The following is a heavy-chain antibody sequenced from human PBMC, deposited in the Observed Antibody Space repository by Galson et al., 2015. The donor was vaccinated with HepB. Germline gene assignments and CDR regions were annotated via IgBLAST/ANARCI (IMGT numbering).Heavy chain of an antibody. CDR2: ISGSGGST. J-gene: IGHJ4*02. D-gene: IGHD3-22*01. V-gene: IGHV3-23*01. Sequence: SLRLSCAASGFTFSSYAMSWVRQAPGKGLEWVSAISGSGGSTYYADSVKGRFTISRDNSKNTLYLQMNSLRAEDTAAYYCAKGSGGITMIVVVITTWDFWGQGTLVTVSS. CDR1: GFTFSSYA. CDR3: AKGSGGITMIVVVITTWDF.